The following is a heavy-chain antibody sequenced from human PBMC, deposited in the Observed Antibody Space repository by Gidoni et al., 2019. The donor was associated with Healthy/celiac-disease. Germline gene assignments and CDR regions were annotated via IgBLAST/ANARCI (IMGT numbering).Heavy chain of an antibody. CDR3: ARAPGIAAADPDAFDI. CDR1: GFTFSSYA. J-gene: IGHJ3*02. CDR2: ISYDGSNK. D-gene: IGHD6-13*01. V-gene: IGHV3-30-3*01. Sequence: QVQLVASGGGVVQPGRSLRLSCAASGFTFSSYARHWFRQAPGKGLEWVAVISYDGSNKYYADSVKGRFTISRDNSKNTLYLQMNSLRAEDTAVYYCARAPGIAAADPDAFDIWGQGTMVTVSS.